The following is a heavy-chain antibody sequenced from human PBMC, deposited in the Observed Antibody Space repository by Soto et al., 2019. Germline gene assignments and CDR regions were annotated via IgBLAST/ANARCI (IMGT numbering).Heavy chain of an antibody. CDR1: GFTFDDYA. CDR2: ISWNSGSI. J-gene: IGHJ6*02. CDR3: AKDYYYYGMDV. Sequence: LRLSCAASGFTFDDYAMHWVRQAPGKGLEWVSGISWNSGSIGYADSVKGRFTISRDNAKNSLYLQMNSLRAEDTALYYCAKDYYYYGMDVWGQGTTVTVSS. V-gene: IGHV3-9*01.